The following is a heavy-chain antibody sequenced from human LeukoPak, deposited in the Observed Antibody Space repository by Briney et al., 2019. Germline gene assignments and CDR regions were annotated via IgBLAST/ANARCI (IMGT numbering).Heavy chain of an antibody. J-gene: IGHJ3*02. CDR2: IKFDGSEK. CDR1: GFTFSSYA. Sequence: GGSLRLSCAASGFTFSSYAMSWVRQAPGKGLEWVANIKFDGSEKFYVDSVKGRFTISRDNAKNSLYLQMNSLRAEDTSVYFCARLSYWVFEIWGQGTMVTVSS. CDR3: ARLSYWVFEI. D-gene: IGHD2-21*01. V-gene: IGHV3-7*01.